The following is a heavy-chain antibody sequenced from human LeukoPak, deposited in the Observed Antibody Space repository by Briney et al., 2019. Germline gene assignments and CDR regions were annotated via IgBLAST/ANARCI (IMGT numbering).Heavy chain of an antibody. D-gene: IGHD2/OR15-2a*01. CDR2: IIPILGIA. Sequence: SVKVSCKASGGTFSSYAISWVRQAPGQGLEWMGRIIPILGIANYAQKFQGRVTITADKSTSTAYMELSSLRSEDTAVYYCASAGLHQENNFDYWGQGTLVTVSS. J-gene: IGHJ4*02. CDR1: GGTFSSYA. CDR3: ASAGLHQENNFDY. V-gene: IGHV1-69*04.